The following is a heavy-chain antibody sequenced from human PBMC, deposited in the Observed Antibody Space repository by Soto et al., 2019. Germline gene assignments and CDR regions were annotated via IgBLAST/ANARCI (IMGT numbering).Heavy chain of an antibody. CDR3: ARAKEAPNGGFDY. CDR1: GFTFSGYA. V-gene: IGHV3-30-3*01. Sequence: GGSLRLSCAASGFTFSGYAMHWVRQAPGKGLEWVAVISYDGSNKYYADSVKGRFTISRDNSKNTLYLQMNSLRAEDTAVYYCARAKEAPNGGFDYWGQGTLVTVSS. D-gene: IGHD3-16*01. J-gene: IGHJ4*02. CDR2: ISYDGSNK.